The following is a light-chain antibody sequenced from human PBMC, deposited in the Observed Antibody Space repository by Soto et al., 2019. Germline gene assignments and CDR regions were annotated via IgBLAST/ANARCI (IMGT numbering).Light chain of an antibody. J-gene: IGKJ5*01. CDR2: DAS. Sequence: EIVLTQSPDTLSLSPGERATLSCRASQNIGNKVGWYQQKPGQAPRLLIYDASNRAPGIPARFSGSGSGTDFTLTISSLERADFAIYYCQQRSNWPPITFGQGARLEIK. CDR3: QQRSNWPPIT. V-gene: IGKV3-11*01. CDR1: QNIGNK.